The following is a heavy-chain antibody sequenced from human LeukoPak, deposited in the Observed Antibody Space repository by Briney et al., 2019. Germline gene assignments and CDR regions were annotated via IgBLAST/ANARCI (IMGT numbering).Heavy chain of an antibody. CDR2: INPDSGGT. V-gene: IGHV1-2*02. J-gene: IGHJ6*03. CDR1: GYTFTGYH. CDR3: ARTFYYGSGRARYMDV. D-gene: IGHD3-10*01. Sequence: ASVKVSCKASGYTFTGYHMHWVRQAPGHGLEWMGWINPDSGGTDYAQKFQGRVTRTRDKSISTAYMELSRLGSGDTAMYYCARTFYYGSGRARYMDVWGKGTTVTVSS.